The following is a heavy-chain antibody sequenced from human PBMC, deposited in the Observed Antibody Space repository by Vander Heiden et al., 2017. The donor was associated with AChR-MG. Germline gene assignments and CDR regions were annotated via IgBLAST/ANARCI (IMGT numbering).Heavy chain of an antibody. V-gene: IGHV3-9*02. CDR1: GLTSDDYA. CDR3: AKDLYYYDSSGFDY. CDR2: ISVNSGSI. Sequence: EVQLVESGGGSVQPARSLRLFCAASGLTSDDYARHWVRQAPGKGLEWVSGISVNSGSIGYADSVKGRFTLSRDNAKNSLYLQMNSLRAEDTALYYCAKDLYYYDSSGFDYWGQGTLVTVSS. D-gene: IGHD3-22*01. J-gene: IGHJ4*02.